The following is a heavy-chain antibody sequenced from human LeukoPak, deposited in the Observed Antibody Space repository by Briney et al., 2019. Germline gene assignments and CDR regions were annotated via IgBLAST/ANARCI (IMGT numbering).Heavy chain of an antibody. CDR2: IYYSGST. Sequence: SETLSLTCTVSGGSISSYYWSWIRKPPGKGLEWIGYIYYSGSTNYNPSLKSRVTISVKTSKNQFSLKLSSVTAADTAVYYCTRGGGGMRIYGKNWFDPWGQGTLVTVSS. CDR1: GGSISSYY. V-gene: IGHV4-59*01. D-gene: IGHD3-16*01. J-gene: IGHJ5*02. CDR3: TRGGGGMRIYGKNWFDP.